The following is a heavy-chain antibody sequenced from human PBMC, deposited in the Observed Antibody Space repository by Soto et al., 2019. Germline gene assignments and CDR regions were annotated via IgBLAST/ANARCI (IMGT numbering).Heavy chain of an antibody. CDR3: ARDSGRSTGGNWFDP. J-gene: IGHJ5*02. D-gene: IGHD4-17*01. Sequence: ASVKVSCEACGYTFTSYGISWVRQAPRQGLEWMGWISAYNGNTNYAQKLQGRVTMTTDTSTSTAYMELRSLRSDDTAVYYCARDSGRSTGGNWFDPWGQGTLVTVSS. CDR2: ISAYNGNT. CDR1: GYTFTSYG. V-gene: IGHV1-18*01.